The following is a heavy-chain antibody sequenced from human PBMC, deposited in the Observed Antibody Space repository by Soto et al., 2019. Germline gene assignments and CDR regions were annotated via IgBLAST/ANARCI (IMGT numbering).Heavy chain of an antibody. Sequence: PSETLSLTCGVSDYSISSGYYWGWIRQPPGKGLEWIGSVYHSGGTYYNPSLKSRVTISVDTSKNQFSLKLSSVTAADTAVYYCARAHISSEGYYFDYWGQGTLVTAS. J-gene: IGHJ4*02. CDR3: ARAHISSEGYYFDY. V-gene: IGHV4-38-2*01. CDR1: DYSISSGYY. D-gene: IGHD6-6*01. CDR2: VYHSGGT.